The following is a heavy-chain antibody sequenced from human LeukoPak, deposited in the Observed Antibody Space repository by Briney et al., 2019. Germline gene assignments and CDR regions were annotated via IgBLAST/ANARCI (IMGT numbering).Heavy chain of an antibody. J-gene: IGHJ4*02. D-gene: IGHD2/OR15-2a*01. Sequence: PSETLSLTCTVSGGSISSYYWSWIRQPPGKGLEWIGYIYYSGSTNYNSSLKSRVTISVDTSKNQFSLKLSSVTAADTAVYYCARDGGNRGPPGYWGQGTLVTVSS. V-gene: IGHV4-59*12. CDR1: GGSISSYY. CDR3: ARDGGNRGPPGY. CDR2: IYYSGST.